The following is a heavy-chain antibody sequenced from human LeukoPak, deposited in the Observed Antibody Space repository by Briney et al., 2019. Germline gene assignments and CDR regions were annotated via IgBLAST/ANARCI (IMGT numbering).Heavy chain of an antibody. V-gene: IGHV3-21*01. J-gene: IGHJ5*02. CDR1: GFTFSSYS. CDR2: ISSSSSYI. D-gene: IGHD2-15*01. CDR3: ARELEEYCSGGSCYRNWFDP. Sequence: GGSLRLSCAASGFTFSSYSMNWVRQAPGKGLEWVSPISSSSSYIYYADSVKGRFTISRDNAKNSLYLQMNSLRAEDTAVYYCARELEEYCSGGSCYRNWFDPWGQGTLVTVSS.